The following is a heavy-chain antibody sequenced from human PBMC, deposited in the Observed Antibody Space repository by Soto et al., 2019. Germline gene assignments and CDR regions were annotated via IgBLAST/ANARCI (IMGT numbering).Heavy chain of an antibody. J-gene: IGHJ6*02. CDR2: IIPIFGTA. CDR3: AGRILPDIVVVVAATRGPPRDYYYGMDV. D-gene: IGHD2-15*01. Sequence: SVKVSCKASGGTFSSYAISWVRQAPGQGLEWMGGIIPIFGTANYAQKFQGRVTITADESTSTAYMELSSLRSEDTAVYYCAGRILPDIVVVVAATRGPPRDYYYGMDVWGQGTTVTVSS. V-gene: IGHV1-69*13. CDR1: GGTFSSYA.